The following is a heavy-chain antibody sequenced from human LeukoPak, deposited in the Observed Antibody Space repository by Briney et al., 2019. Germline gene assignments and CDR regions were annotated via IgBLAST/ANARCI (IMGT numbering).Heavy chain of an antibody. CDR3: VRDRSGSYPYYFDF. Sequence: GGSLRLSCAASGFTFSDYSMNWVRQAPGMGLEWVSSISSRRTYISYADSVKGRFTISRDNAKNSLYLEMNSLRAEDTAAYYCVRDRSGSYPYYFDFWGQGTLVTASS. CDR1: GFTFSDYS. D-gene: IGHD1-26*01. CDR2: ISSRRTYI. V-gene: IGHV3-21*01. J-gene: IGHJ4*02.